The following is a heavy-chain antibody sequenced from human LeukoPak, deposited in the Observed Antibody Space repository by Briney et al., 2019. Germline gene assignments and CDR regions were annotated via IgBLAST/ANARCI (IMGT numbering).Heavy chain of an antibody. CDR1: GFTFSSYG. CDR2: ISSSGGST. V-gene: IGHV3-23*01. J-gene: IGHJ4*02. Sequence: GGTLRLSCAASGFTFSSYGMSWVRQAPGKGLEWVSSISSSGGSTDYADSVKGRFTISRDNSKNTLYLQMNSLRAEDTAVYYCAKDQVVATSPFDYWGQGTLVTVSS. D-gene: IGHD5-12*01. CDR3: AKDQVVATSPFDY.